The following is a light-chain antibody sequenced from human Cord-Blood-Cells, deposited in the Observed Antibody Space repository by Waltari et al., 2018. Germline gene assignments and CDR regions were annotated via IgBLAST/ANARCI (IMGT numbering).Light chain of an antibody. V-gene: IGLV2-14*01. J-gene: IGLJ3*02. Sequence: QSALTQPASVSGSPGQSITISCTGTSSDVGGYNYVSWNQQHPGKVPKLMIYDVSKRPSGVSNRFSGSKSGNTASLTISGLQAEDEADYYCSSYTSSSTLVFGGGTKLTVL. CDR1: SSDVGGYNY. CDR3: SSYTSSSTLV. CDR2: DVS.